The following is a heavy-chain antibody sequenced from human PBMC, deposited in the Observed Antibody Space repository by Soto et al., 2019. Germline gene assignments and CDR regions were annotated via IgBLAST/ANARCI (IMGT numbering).Heavy chain of an antibody. V-gene: IGHV1-18*01. J-gene: IGHJ6*02. CDR3: ARDHPFRYLDWLLLYYYYYGMDV. CDR2: ISAYNGNT. Sequence: GASVKVSCKASGYTFTSYGISWVRQAPGQGLEWVGWISAYNGNTNYAQKLQGRVTMTTDTSTSTAYMELRSLRSDDTAVYYCARDHPFRYLDWLLLYYYYYGMDVWGQGTTVTVSS. D-gene: IGHD3-9*01. CDR1: GYTFTSYG.